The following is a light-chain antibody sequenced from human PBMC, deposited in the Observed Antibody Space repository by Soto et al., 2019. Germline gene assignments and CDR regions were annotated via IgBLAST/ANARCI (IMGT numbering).Light chain of an antibody. J-gene: IGKJ1*01. CDR2: MAS. V-gene: IGKV1-5*03. CDR1: QTVSSW. CDR3: QQYNDYSLT. Sequence: DVSMSMSLSALSANVGDTHTISCRAGQTVSSWLAWYRQKPVKAPRLLIYMASGVESGVPSRFSGSGSGTEFTLTISSLQPDDFATYYCQQYNDYSLTFGQR.